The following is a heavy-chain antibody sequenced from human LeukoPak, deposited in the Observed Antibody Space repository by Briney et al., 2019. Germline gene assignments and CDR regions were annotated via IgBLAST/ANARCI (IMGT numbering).Heavy chain of an antibody. CDR3: ARDNSSSWYYYYYGMDV. J-gene: IGHJ6*02. CDR2: ISSSSSYI. Sequence: GGSLRLSCAASGFTFSSYSMNWVRQAPGKGLEWVSSISSSSSYIYYADSVKGRFTISRDNVKNSLYLQMNSLRAEDTAVYYCARDNSSSWYYYYYGMDVWGQGTTVTVSS. CDR1: GFTFSSYS. D-gene: IGHD6-13*01. V-gene: IGHV3-21*01.